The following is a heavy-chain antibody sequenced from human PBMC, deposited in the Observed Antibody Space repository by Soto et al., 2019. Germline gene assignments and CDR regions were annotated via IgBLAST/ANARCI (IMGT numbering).Heavy chain of an antibody. CDR2: IYWDDDK. D-gene: IGHD2-15*01. Sequence: QITLKESGPTLVKPTQTLTLTCTFSGFSLSTSGVGVGWIRLPPGKALEWLALIYWDDDKRYSPSLKSRLTITKDTSKNQVVLTMTNMDPVDTATYYCAHSGFRCSGGSCYSFDPWGQGTLVTVSS. CDR1: GFSLSTSGVG. J-gene: IGHJ5*02. V-gene: IGHV2-5*02. CDR3: AHSGFRCSGGSCYSFDP.